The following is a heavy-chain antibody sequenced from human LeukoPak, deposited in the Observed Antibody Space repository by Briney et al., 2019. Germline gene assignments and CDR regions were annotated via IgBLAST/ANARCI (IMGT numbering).Heavy chain of an antibody. Sequence: PGGSLRLSCAASGFTFSSYGMHWVRQAPGKGLEWVAVISYDGSNKYYADSVKGRFTISRDNSRNTLYLQMNSLRAEDTAVYYCAKDLHYGFDYWGQGTLVTVSS. CDR3: AKDLHYGFDY. D-gene: IGHD4-17*01. CDR1: GFTFSSYG. V-gene: IGHV3-30*18. J-gene: IGHJ4*02. CDR2: ISYDGSNK.